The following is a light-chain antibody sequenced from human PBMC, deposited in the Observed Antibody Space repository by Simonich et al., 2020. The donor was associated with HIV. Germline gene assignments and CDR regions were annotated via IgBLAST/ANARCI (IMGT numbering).Light chain of an antibody. CDR2: GAS. Sequence: EIVMTQSPATRSVSPGERVTLSGRASQSISSNLAWYQQKTGQAPRLLIYGASTRATGVPARFTGSGSGTEFTLTVSSLQSEDFAVYFCQQYNYWYTFGQGTKLEIK. V-gene: IGKV3-15*01. J-gene: IGKJ2*01. CDR3: QQYNYWYT. CDR1: QSISSN.